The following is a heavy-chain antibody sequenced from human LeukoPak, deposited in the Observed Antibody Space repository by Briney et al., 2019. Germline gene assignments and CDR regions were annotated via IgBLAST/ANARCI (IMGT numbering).Heavy chain of an antibody. D-gene: IGHD6-6*01. V-gene: IGHV3-74*01. J-gene: IGHJ5*02. CDR1: GFTFSSYA. Sequence: GGSLRLSCAASGFTFSSYAMHWVRQAPGKGLVWVSRINSDGSSTSYADSAKGRFTISRDNAKNTLYLQMNSLRAEDTAVYYCARAQYIPPFDPWGQGTLVTVSS. CDR2: INSDGSST. CDR3: ARAQYIPPFDP.